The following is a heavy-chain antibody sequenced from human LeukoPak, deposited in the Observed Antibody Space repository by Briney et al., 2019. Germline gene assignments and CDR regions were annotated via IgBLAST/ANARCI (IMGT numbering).Heavy chain of an antibody. CDR3: ASRGVAAAGTDAFDI. CDR1: GYSFTSYW. V-gene: IGHV5-51*01. D-gene: IGHD6-13*01. Sequence: GESLKISCKGSGYSFTSYWIGWVRQMPGKGLEWMGIIYPGDSDTRYSPSFQGQVTTSADKSISTAYLQWGSLKASDTAMYYCASRGVAAAGTDAFDIWGQGTMVTVSS. CDR2: IYPGDSDT. J-gene: IGHJ3*02.